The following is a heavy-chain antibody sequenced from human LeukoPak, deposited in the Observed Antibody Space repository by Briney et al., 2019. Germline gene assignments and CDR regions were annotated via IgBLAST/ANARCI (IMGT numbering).Heavy chain of an antibody. CDR3: ARERGGNYYFGMDV. Sequence: SETLSLTCTVSGGSVSSGSYYWSWIRQPPGKGLEYIGYIYYSGSTNYNPSLTSRVTMSVDTSKNQFSLKLSSVNAADTAVYYCARERGGNYYFGMDVWGQGTTVTVSS. CDR1: GGSVSSGSYY. CDR2: IYYSGST. V-gene: IGHV4-61*01. J-gene: IGHJ6*02. D-gene: IGHD2-15*01.